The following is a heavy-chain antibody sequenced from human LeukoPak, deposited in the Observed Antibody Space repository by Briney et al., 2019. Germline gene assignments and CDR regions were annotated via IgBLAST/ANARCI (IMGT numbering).Heavy chain of an antibody. CDR2: IYYSGRT. CDR1: GGSISTYF. J-gene: IGHJ3*02. V-gene: IGHV4-59*12. Sequence: SETLSLTCTVSGGSISTYFWSWIRQPPGRGLEWVGHIYYSGRTNYNPPLKSRVTISVDTSKNQFSLKLSSVTAADTAVYYCARDTYYYDSGGCDDAFDIWGPGTTVTVSS. D-gene: IGHD3-22*01. CDR3: ARDTYYYDSGGCDDAFDI.